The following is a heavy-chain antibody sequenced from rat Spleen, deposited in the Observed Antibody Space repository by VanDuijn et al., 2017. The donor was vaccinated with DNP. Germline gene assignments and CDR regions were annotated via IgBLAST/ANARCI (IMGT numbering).Heavy chain of an antibody. CDR2: ITNTGGST. CDR3: ARRTTTDFDY. CDR1: GFIFSNYG. V-gene: IGHV5-31*01. J-gene: IGHJ2*01. D-gene: IGHD1-10*01. Sequence: EVQLVESGGGPVQPGRSLKLSCVASGFIFSNYGMHWIRQAPTKGLEWVASITNTGGSTYYPDSVKGRFTISRDNAKSTLYLQMNSLRSEDTATYYCARRTTTDFDYWGQGVMVTVSS.